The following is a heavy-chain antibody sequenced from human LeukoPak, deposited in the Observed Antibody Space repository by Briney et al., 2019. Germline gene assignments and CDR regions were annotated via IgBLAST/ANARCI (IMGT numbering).Heavy chain of an antibody. Sequence: PGGSLRLSCAASGFTFSSYGMHWVRQAPGKGLEWVAVISYDGSNKYYADSVKGRFTISRDNSKNTLYLQMNSLRAEDTAVYYCAKDGNRSWIQLWYRTDYFDYWGQRTLVTVSS. V-gene: IGHV3-30*18. J-gene: IGHJ4*02. CDR2: ISYDGSNK. CDR3: AKDGNRSWIQLWYRTDYFDY. D-gene: IGHD5-18*01. CDR1: GFTFSSYG.